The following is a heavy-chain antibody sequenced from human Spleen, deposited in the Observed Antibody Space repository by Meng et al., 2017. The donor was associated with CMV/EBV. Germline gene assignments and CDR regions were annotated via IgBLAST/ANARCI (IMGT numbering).Heavy chain of an antibody. CDR3: ARVGGDGVWAFDY. J-gene: IGHJ4*02. D-gene: IGHD2-8*01. Sequence: CAVDGFTVRDIYMTCVRQAPGQGLEWVSVLYRSGSTYYAAFVKGRCTISRDNSKNTLYLQMNSLRAEDTAVYYCARVGGDGVWAFDYWGQGTLVTVSS. CDR1: GFTVRDIY. V-gene: IGHV3-66*02. CDR2: LYRSGST.